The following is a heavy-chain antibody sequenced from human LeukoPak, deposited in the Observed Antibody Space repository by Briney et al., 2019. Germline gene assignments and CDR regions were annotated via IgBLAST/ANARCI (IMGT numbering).Heavy chain of an antibody. CDR3: ARDYYDSSGYSSPVDY. J-gene: IGHJ4*02. V-gene: IGHV3-30-3*01. CDR1: GFVFDNAW. Sequence: GGSLRLSCVGSGFVFDNAWMSWVRQAPGKGLEWVAVISYDGSNKYYADSVKGRFTISRDNSKNTLYLQMNSLRAEDTAVYYCARDYYDSSGYSSPVDYWGQGTLVTVSS. CDR2: ISYDGSNK. D-gene: IGHD3-22*01.